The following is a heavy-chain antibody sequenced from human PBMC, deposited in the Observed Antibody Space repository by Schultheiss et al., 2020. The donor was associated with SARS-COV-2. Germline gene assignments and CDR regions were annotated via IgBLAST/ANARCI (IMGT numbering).Heavy chain of an antibody. CDR3: ARGLRRQGFSGHQNWFDP. D-gene: IGHD6-25*01. CDR1: GVTYWNSG. Sequence: GESLKISCEASGVTYWNSGVHWVRQAPGKGLEWVAVISRDGSTLNNADSVRGRFSTSRDTSKNMVYLQMNSLRIEDTAVYYCARGLRRQGFSGHQNWFDPWGQGTLVTVSS. V-gene: IGHV3-30-3*01. CDR2: ISRDGSTL. J-gene: IGHJ5*02.